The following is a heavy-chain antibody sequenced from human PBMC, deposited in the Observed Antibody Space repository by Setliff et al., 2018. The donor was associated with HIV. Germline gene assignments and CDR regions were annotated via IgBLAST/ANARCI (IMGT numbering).Heavy chain of an antibody. CDR1: GASITSHN. J-gene: IGHJ4*02. D-gene: IGHD2-15*01. V-gene: IGHV4-4*07. Sequence: SETLSLTCSVSGASITSHNWSWIRQAAGKGLEWIGRIYTRGNTNYNPSLRSRVTMSVDTSKNQFSLKVTSVTAADTAVYYCARGGRSDGYHIASWGQGILVTVSS. CDR3: ARGGRSDGYHIAS. CDR2: IYTRGNT.